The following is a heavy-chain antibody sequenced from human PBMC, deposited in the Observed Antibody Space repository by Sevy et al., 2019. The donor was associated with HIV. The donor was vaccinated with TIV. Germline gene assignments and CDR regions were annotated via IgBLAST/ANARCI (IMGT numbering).Heavy chain of an antibody. CDR2: MSHDGNYK. D-gene: IGHD2-21*02. CDR3: ARLFSCGGDCYYLDY. CDR1: GFTFSDYD. V-gene: IGHV3-30*04. Sequence: GESLKISCAASGFTFSDYDMHWVRQAPGKGLEWVAVMSHDGNYKNHADSVKVRFTISRDNFKNTLYLQMNGLRVEDTAVYFCARLFSCGGDCYYLDYWGQGAPVTVSS. J-gene: IGHJ4*02.